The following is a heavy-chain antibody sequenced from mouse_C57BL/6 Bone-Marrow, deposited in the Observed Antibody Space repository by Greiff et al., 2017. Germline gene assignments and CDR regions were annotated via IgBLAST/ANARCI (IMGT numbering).Heavy chain of an antibody. D-gene: IGHD1-1*01. CDR2: IWSGGST. CDR3: AKKGGSSWYVDV. V-gene: IGHV2-4*01. CDR1: GFSLTSYG. Sequence: QVQLKQSGPGLVQPSQSLSITCTVSGFSLTSYGVHWVRQPPGKGLEWLGVIWSGGSTDYNAAFISRLSISQDNSKSQVFFKMNSLQADDTAIYYCAKKGGSSWYVDVWGTGTTVTVSS. J-gene: IGHJ1*03.